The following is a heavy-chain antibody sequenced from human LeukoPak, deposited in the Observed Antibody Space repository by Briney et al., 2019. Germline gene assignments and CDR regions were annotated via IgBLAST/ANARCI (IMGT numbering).Heavy chain of an antibody. J-gene: IGHJ5*02. Sequence: SGTLSLTCTVSGGSISSYYWSWIRQPPGKGLEWIGYIYYSGSTNYNPSLKSRVTISVGTSKNQFSLKLSSVTAADTAVYYCARERYDILTGYLSAPDWFDPWGQGTLVTVSS. CDR3: ARERYDILTGYLSAPDWFDP. D-gene: IGHD3-9*01. V-gene: IGHV4-59*01. CDR2: IYYSGST. CDR1: GGSISSYY.